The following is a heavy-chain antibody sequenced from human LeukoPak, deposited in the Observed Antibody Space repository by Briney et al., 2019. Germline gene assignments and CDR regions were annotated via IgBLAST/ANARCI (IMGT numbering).Heavy chain of an antibody. D-gene: IGHD3-10*01. Sequence: GASVKVSCKASGYTFTSYHMHWVRQAPGQGLEWMRGFDPEDGATIYAQKFEGRVTMTEDTSTNTAYMELSRLRSEDPAVYYVATEYYYGSGSFKHWGQGTLVTVSS. J-gene: IGHJ1*01. CDR2: FDPEDGAT. V-gene: IGHV1-24*01. CDR1: GYTFTSYH. CDR3: ATEYYYGSGSFKH.